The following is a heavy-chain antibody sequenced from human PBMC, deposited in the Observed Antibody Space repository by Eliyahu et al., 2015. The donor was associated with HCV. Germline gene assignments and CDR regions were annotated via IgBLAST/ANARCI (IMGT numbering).Heavy chain of an antibody. CDR1: GYDFTGYW. V-gene: IGHV5-51*01. CDR3: ARIRDGYKDY. Sequence: QLVQSGAEVKKSGESLKISCKTSGYDFTGYWIGWVRQMPGKGLEWMGMIYRDDSDTRYSPSFQGXVVITADKSISTAYLQXSNLKASDTAIYYCARIRDGYKDYWGQGTLVTVSS. D-gene: IGHD5-24*01. J-gene: IGHJ4*02. CDR2: IYRDDSDT.